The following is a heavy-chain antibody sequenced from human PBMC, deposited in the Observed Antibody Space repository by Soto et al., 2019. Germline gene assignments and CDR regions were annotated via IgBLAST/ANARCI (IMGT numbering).Heavy chain of an antibody. CDR3: AKERSVRFLEWLPLYGMDV. J-gene: IGHJ6*02. CDR1: GFTFSSYG. V-gene: IGHV3-30*18. D-gene: IGHD3-3*01. Sequence: GPLRLSCAASGFTFSSYGMHWVREAPGKGLEWVAVISYDGSNKYYADSVKGRFTISRDNSKNTLYLQMNSLRAEDTAVYYCAKERSVRFLEWLPLYGMDVWGQGTTVTSP. CDR2: ISYDGSNK.